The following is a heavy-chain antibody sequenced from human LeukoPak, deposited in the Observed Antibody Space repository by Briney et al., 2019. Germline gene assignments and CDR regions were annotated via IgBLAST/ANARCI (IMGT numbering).Heavy chain of an antibody. V-gene: IGHV1-3*01. CDR3: TTFDY. J-gene: IGHJ4*02. D-gene: IGHD1-1*01. CDR1: GYTFTSYA. CDR2: INAGNGNT. Sequence: ASVKVSCKASGYTFTSYAMHWVRQAPGQRLEWMGWINAGNGNTKYSQEFQGRVTMTRDMSMSTVYMELSSLRSEDTAVFYCTTFDYWGQGTLVTVSS.